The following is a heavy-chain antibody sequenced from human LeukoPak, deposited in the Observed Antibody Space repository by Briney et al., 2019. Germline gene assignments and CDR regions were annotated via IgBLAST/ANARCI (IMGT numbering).Heavy chain of an antibody. CDR1: GYTFTGYY. Sequence: ASVKASCKASGYTFTGYYMHWVRQAPGQGLEWMGWINPNSGGTNYAKKFQGRVTMTRDTSISTAYMELSRLRSDDTAVYYCARDGGLERRWSDYWGQGTLVTVSS. V-gene: IGHV1-2*02. CDR2: INPNSGGT. D-gene: IGHD1-1*01. CDR3: ARDGGLERRWSDY. J-gene: IGHJ4*02.